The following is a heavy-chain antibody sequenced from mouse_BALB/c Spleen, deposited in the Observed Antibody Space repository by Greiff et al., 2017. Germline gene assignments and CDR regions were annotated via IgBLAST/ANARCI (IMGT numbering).Heavy chain of an antibody. CDR1: GYTFTDYN. CDR3: ARSIYYDYDYYFDY. V-gene: IGHV1S29*02. CDR2: IYPYNGGT. J-gene: IGHJ2*01. D-gene: IGHD2-4*01. Sequence: VQLQQSGPELVKPGASVKISCKASGYTFTDYNMHWVKQSHGKSLEWIGYIYPYNGGTGYNQKFKSKATLTVDNSSSTAYMELRSLTSEDSAVYYCARSIYYDYDYYFDYWGQGTTLTVSS.